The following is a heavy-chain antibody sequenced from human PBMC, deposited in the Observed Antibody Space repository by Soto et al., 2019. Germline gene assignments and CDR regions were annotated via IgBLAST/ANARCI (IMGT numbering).Heavy chain of an antibody. Sequence: PGGSLRLSCAASGFTFDDYAMHWVRQAPGKGLEWVSGISWNSGSIGYADSVKGRFTISRDNAKNSLYLQMNSLRAEDTALYYCAKVGGYCSGGSCPGSFEFWGQGTMVTGSS. J-gene: IGHJ3*01. CDR2: ISWNSGSI. V-gene: IGHV3-9*01. D-gene: IGHD2-15*01. CDR1: GFTFDDYA. CDR3: AKVGGYCSGGSCPGSFEF.